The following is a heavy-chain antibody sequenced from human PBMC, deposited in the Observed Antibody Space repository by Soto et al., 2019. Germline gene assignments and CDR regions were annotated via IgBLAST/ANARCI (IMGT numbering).Heavy chain of an antibody. CDR2: ISSTSTHT. V-gene: IGHV3-11*05. CDR3: ARDRDTYGHGFFDY. CDR1: GFTFSDFY. D-gene: IGHD5-18*01. J-gene: IGHJ4*02. Sequence: GVSLRLSCAASGFTFSDFYMTWIRQAPGKGLQWISCISSTSTHTNYADSVKGRFTVSRDNANNSLYLEMNNLRADDTAVYFCARDRDTYGHGFFDYWGRGALVTVSS.